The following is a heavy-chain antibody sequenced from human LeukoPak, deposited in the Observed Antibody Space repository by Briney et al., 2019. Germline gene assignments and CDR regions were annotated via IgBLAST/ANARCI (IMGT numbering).Heavy chain of an antibody. V-gene: IGHV3-30*02. CDR3: VRDSIPRIAVAGTDY. Sequence: PGGSLRLSCAASGFTFSSYGMHWVRQAPGKGLEWVAFIRYDGSNKYYADSVKGRFTISRDNAKNSLYLQMNSLRAEDTAVYYCVRDSIPRIAVAGTDYWGQGTLVTVSS. D-gene: IGHD6-19*01. CDR2: IRYDGSNK. J-gene: IGHJ4*02. CDR1: GFTFSSYG.